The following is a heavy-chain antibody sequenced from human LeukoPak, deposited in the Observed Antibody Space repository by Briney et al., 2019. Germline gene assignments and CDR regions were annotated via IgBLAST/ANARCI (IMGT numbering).Heavy chain of an antibody. CDR3: ARGGLMVYAVRVQNDVFDI. J-gene: IGHJ3*02. CDR1: GGSFSGYY. CDR2: INHSGST. Sequence: SETLFLTCAVYGGSFSGYYWSWIRQPPGKGLEWIGEINHSGSTNYNPSLKSRVTITVDTSKNQFSLKLSSVTAADTAVYYCARGGLMVYAVRVQNDVFDIWGEGTMVSVSS. D-gene: IGHD2-8*01. V-gene: IGHV4-34*01.